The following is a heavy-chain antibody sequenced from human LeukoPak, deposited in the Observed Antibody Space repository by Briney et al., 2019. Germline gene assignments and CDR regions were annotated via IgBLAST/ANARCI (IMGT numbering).Heavy chain of an antibody. J-gene: IGHJ4*02. Sequence: GGSLRLSCAASGFTFSSYAMHWVRQAPGKGLEWVAVISYDGSNKYYADSVKGRFTISRDNSKNTLYLQMNSLRAEDTAVYYCARDMAPGGNRPAYFDYWGQGTLVTVSS. V-gene: IGHV3-30-3*01. D-gene: IGHD4-23*01. CDR1: GFTFSSYA. CDR3: ARDMAPGGNRPAYFDY. CDR2: ISYDGSNK.